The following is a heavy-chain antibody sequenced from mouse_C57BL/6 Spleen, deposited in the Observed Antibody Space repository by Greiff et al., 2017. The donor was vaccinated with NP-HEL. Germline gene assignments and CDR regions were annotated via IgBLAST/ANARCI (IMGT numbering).Heavy chain of an antibody. V-gene: IGHV10-1*01. CDR2: IRSKSNNYAT. Sequence: EVKLVESGGGLVQPKGSLKLSCAASGKGLEWVARIRSKSNNYATYYADSVKDRFTISRDDSESMLYLQMNNLKTEDTAMYYCVRQWFAYWGQGTLVTVSA. J-gene: IGHJ3*01. CDR3: VRQWFAY. CDR1: G.